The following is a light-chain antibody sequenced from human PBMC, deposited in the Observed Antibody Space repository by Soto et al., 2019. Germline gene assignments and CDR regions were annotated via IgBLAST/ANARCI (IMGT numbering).Light chain of an antibody. V-gene: IGKV1-9*01. CDR1: QGISDY. J-gene: IGKJ4*01. Sequence: DIPLTQSPSFLSASVGDRVTISCRASQGISDYLAWYQQKPGKAPKLLIYGASTLQSGVPSRFSGSASGTXXXXTXXSLQPEDFATYFCQQFNAYPLTFGGGTKLEIK. CDR3: QQFNAYPLT. CDR2: GAS.